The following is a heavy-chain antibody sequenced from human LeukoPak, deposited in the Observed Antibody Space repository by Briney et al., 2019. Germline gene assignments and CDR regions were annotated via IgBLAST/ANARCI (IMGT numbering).Heavy chain of an antibody. Sequence: APVKVSCKASGYTFTSYGISWVRQAPGQGLEWMGWISAYNGNTNYAQKLQGRVTMTTDTSTSTAYMELRSLRSDDTAVYYCARVLKYSSSWYRAFDIWGQGTMVTVSS. CDR1: GYTFTSYG. V-gene: IGHV1-18*01. CDR2: ISAYNGNT. D-gene: IGHD6-13*01. J-gene: IGHJ3*02. CDR3: ARVLKYSSSWYRAFDI.